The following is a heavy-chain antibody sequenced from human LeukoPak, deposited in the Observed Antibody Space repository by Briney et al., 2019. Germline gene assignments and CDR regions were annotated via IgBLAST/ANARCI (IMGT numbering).Heavy chain of an antibody. CDR1: GFTFSSYN. CDR2: ISSSSSYI. D-gene: IGHD2/OR15-2a*01. Sequence: GGSLRLSCAASGFTFSSYNMNWVRQAPGKGLEWVSSISSSSSYIYYADSVKGRFTISRDNSKNTLYLQMNSLRAEDTAVYYCARDLLTTTNSPYGMDVWGQGTTVTVSS. J-gene: IGHJ6*02. V-gene: IGHV3-21*01. CDR3: ARDLLTTTNSPYGMDV.